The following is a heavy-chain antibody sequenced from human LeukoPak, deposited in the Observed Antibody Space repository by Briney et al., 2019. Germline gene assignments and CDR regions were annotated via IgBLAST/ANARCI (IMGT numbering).Heavy chain of an antibody. V-gene: IGHV1-18*01. CDR3: ARHRAKYSSSFWFDP. CDR2: MTAYNADT. J-gene: IGHJ5*02. CDR1: GYTFTNYG. Sequence: ASVKVSCKASGYTFTNYGISWVRQAPGQKLEWMGWMTAYNADTNYAQSLQGRVTMTADTSTTTAYMELRSLRSDDTAVYYCARHRAKYSSSFWFDPWGQGTLVTVSS. D-gene: IGHD6-6*01.